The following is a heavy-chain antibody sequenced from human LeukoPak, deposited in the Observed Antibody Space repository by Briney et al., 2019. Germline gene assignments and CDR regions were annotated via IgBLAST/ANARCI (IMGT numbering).Heavy chain of an antibody. V-gene: IGHV3-30-3*01. CDR2: ISYDGSNK. D-gene: IGHD3-22*01. J-gene: IGHJ5*02. Sequence: GRSLRLSCAASGFTFSSYAMHWVRQAPGKGLEWVAVISYDGSNKYYADSVKGRFTISRDNSKNTLYLQMNSLRAEDTAVYYCAREKNDYYDSSGYGNWFDPWGQGTLVTVSS. CDR1: GFTFSSYA. CDR3: AREKNDYYDSSGYGNWFDP.